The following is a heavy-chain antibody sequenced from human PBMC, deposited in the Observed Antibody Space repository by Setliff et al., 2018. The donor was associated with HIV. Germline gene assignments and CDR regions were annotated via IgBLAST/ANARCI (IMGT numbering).Heavy chain of an antibody. CDR1: DGFISSSSYY. V-gene: IGHV4-39*01. Sequence: SETLSLTCTVSDGFISSSSYYWGWIRQPPGKGLEWIGSIFNDGRTYYNPSLKSRITIPMDTSTNQFSLKLSSVTAADTAMYYCASRIYYYDESRVLREEGFVPWGQGTLVTVSS. CDR3: ASRIYYYDESRVLREEGFVP. D-gene: IGHD3-22*01. CDR2: IFNDGRT. J-gene: IGHJ5*02.